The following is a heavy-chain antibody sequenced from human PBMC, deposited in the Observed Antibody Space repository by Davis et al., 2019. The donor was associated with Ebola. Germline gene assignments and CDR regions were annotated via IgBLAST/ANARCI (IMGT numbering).Heavy chain of an antibody. V-gene: IGHV4-39*01. Sequence: MPSETLSLTCTVSGGSIISSCSYWGWIRQPPRKGLEWIGSIYYSGITYYNPSLKSRVTISVDTSKNQFSLKLRSVTAADTAVYYCARQGWSGYSLRHWLDPWGRGTLVTVSS. J-gene: IGHJ5*02. CDR1: GGSIISSCSY. D-gene: IGHD3-3*01. CDR2: IYYSGIT. CDR3: ARQGWSGYSLRHWLDP.